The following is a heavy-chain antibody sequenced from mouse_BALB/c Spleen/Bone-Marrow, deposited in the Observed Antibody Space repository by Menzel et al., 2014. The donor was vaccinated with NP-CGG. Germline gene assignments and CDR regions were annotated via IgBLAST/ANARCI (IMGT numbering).Heavy chain of an antibody. V-gene: IGHV1-69*01. Sequence: VKLQESGAELVMPGASVKMSCKASGYTFTDYWMHWVKQRPGQGLEWIGTIDTSDSFTIYNQNFKGKATLTVDESSTTAYMQLSSLTSEDSAVYYCLRRDGNDALDYWGQGTSVAVSS. CDR2: IDTSDSFT. CDR3: LRRDGNDALDY. J-gene: IGHJ4*01. D-gene: IGHD2-3*01. CDR1: GYTFTDYW.